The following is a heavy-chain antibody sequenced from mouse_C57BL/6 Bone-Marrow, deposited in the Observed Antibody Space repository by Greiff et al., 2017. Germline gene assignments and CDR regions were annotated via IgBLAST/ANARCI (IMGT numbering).Heavy chain of an antibody. CDR1: GYTFTSYW. J-gene: IGHJ1*03. CDR3: ARRGYDYDGYFDV. D-gene: IGHD2-4*01. V-gene: IGHV1-59*01. CDR2: IDPSDSYT. Sequence: QVHVKQSGAELVRPGTSVKLSCKASGYTFTSYWMHWVKQRPGQGLEWIGVIDPSDSYTNYNQKFKGKATLTVDTSSSTAYMQLSSLTSEDSAVYYCARRGYDYDGYFDVWGTGTTVTVSS.